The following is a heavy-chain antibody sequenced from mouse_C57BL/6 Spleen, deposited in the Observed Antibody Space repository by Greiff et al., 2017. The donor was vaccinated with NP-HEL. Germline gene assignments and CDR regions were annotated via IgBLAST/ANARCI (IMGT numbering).Heavy chain of an antibody. Sequence: EVHLVESGGGLVKPGGSLKLSCAASGFTFSDYGMHWVRQAPEKGLEWVAYISSGSSTIYYADTVKGRFTISRDNATNTLILQMTSVRAEDTAVYYCARRGYYFDYWGQGTTLTVAS. V-gene: IGHV5-17*01. J-gene: IGHJ2*01. CDR3: ARRGYYFDY. CDR1: GFTFSDYG. CDR2: ISSGSSTI.